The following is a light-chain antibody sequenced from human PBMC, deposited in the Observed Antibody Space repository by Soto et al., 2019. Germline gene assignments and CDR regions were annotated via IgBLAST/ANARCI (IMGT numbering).Light chain of an antibody. J-gene: IGLJ1*01. CDR1: SSDVGGYNY. CDR3: SSYAGNSKYV. V-gene: IGLV2-8*01. CDR2: EVN. Sequence: QSVLTQPPSASGSPGQSVTISCTGTSSDVGGYNYVSWHQHHPGKAPKLMIYEVNKRPSGVPDRFSGSKSGNTASLTVSGLQAEDEADYYCSSYAGNSKYVFGIGTKVTVL.